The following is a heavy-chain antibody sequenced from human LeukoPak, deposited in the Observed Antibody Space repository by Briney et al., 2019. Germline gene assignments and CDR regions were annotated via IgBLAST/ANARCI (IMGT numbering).Heavy chain of an antibody. V-gene: IGHV3-23*01. Sequence: GGSLRLSCAASGFTFSSYAMSWVRQAPGKGLEWVSAISGSGGSTYYTDSVKGRFTVSRDNSKNTLYLQMNSLRAEDTAVYYCAKDSGSYPKATDYWGQGTLVSVSS. D-gene: IGHD1-26*01. CDR1: GFTFSSYA. J-gene: IGHJ4*02. CDR3: AKDSGSYPKATDY. CDR2: ISGSGGST.